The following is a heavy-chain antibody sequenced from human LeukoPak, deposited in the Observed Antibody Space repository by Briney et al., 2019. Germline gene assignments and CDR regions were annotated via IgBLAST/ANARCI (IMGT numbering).Heavy chain of an antibody. CDR1: GFTFSGSA. V-gene: IGHV3-73*01. CDR3: TRRRTDDSSGYYDF. Sequence: PGGSLRLSCAASGFTFSGSAMHWVRQASGKGLEWVGRIRSKANNYATANAASVKGRFTISRDDSKNTAYLQMNSLKTEDTAVYYCTRRRTDDSSGYYDFWGQGTLVTVSS. J-gene: IGHJ4*02. D-gene: IGHD3-22*01. CDR2: IRSKANNYAT.